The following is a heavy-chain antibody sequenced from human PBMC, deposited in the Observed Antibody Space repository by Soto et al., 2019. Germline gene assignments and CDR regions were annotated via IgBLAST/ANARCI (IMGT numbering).Heavy chain of an antibody. CDR1: VGSISSVGCS. CDR2: IYHSGST. J-gene: IGHJ6*02. CDR3: VRDRGGGSGNYYKSQGMAV. D-gene: IGHD3-10*01. Sequence: QLQESGSGLVKPSQTLSLTCSVSVGSISSVGCSWNWIRQPPGKVMEWIGYIYHSGSTSHNPSLQSRVTISVDRTQNHFSLKLRSVNAADKAISYCVRDRGGGSGNYYKSQGMAVWGQGTTVTVSS. V-gene: IGHV4-30-2*01.